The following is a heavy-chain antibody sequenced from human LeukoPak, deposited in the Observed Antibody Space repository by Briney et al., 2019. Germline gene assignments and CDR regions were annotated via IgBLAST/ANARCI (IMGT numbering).Heavy chain of an antibody. D-gene: IGHD4-17*01. V-gene: IGHV4-38-2*02. J-gene: IGHJ6*02. Sequence: SETLSLTCTVSGYSISSGYYWGWIRQPPGKGLEWIGSIYYSGSTYYNPSLKSRVTISVDTSKNQFSLKLSSVTAADTAVYYCAREEGDYGDYDYYYGMDVWGQGTTVTVSS. CDR3: AREEGDYGDYDYYYGMDV. CDR1: GYSISSGYY. CDR2: IYYSGST.